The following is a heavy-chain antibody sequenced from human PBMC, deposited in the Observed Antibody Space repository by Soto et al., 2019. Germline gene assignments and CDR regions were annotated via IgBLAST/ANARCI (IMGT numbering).Heavy chain of an antibody. Sequence: KPSETLSLTCTVSGGSISSGGYYWSWIRQHPGKGLEWIGYIYYSGSTYYNPSLKSRVTISVDTSKNQFSLKLSSVTAADTAVYYCARAFPRYDIVVVPAATKWFDPWGQGTLVTVSS. V-gene: IGHV4-31*03. D-gene: IGHD2-2*01. CDR2: IYYSGST. J-gene: IGHJ5*02. CDR3: ARAFPRYDIVVVPAATKWFDP. CDR1: GGSISSGGYY.